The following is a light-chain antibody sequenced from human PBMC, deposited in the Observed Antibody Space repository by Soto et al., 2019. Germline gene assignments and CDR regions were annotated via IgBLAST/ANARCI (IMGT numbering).Light chain of an antibody. Sequence: QSVLTQPPSASGTPGQRVTISCFGGXSNMGTNTVGWYQQLPGAAPKVLIYVNDKRPSGVPDRFSGSNSGTSASLTISGLQSEDEADYYCVAWDDNLDAHVFGTGTKVTVL. CDR1: XSNMGTNT. J-gene: IGLJ1*01. CDR2: VND. CDR3: VAWDDNLDAHV. V-gene: IGLV1-44*01.